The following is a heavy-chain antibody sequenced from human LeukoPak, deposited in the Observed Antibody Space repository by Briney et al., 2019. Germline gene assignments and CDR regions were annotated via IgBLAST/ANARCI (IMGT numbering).Heavy chain of an antibody. V-gene: IGHV3-74*01. D-gene: IGHD1-26*01. CDR3: ARDTYSIAE. Sequence: PGGSLRLSCAASRFTFSNYWMHWVRQAPGKGLVWVSLIHSDGGTTNYADSVKGRFTISRDNAKNTLYLQMNSLRVEDTAVYCCARDTYSIAEWGQGTLVTVSS. CDR2: IHSDGGTT. CDR1: RFTFSNYW. J-gene: IGHJ4*02.